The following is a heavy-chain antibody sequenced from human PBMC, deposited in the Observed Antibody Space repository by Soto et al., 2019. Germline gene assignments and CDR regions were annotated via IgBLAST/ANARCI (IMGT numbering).Heavy chain of an antibody. J-gene: IGHJ4*02. D-gene: IGHD3-3*01. V-gene: IGHV4-34*01. Sequence: SETLSLTCAVYGGSFSGYYWSWIRQPPGKGLEWIGEINHSGSTNYNPSLKSRVTISVDTSKNQFSLKLSSVTAADTAVYYCARDLPYYDFWSGTTRLDLGGQGTLVTVS. CDR1: GGSFSGYY. CDR3: ARDLPYYDFWSGTTRLDL. CDR2: INHSGST.